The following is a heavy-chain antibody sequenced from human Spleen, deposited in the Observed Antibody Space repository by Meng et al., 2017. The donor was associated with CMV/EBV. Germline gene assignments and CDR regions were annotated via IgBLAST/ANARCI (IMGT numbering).Heavy chain of an antibody. Sequence: SLKISFNASRYSCTNYWVGWVRQMPGKGLEWMGLIYGSDSETRYSPSFQGQLTISADKSISTAYLQWNRLKASDTAMYYCARDGGGYWGQGTLVTVSS. CDR3: ARDGGGY. D-gene: IGHD3-16*01. J-gene: IGHJ4*02. V-gene: IGHV5-51*01. CDR2: IYGSDSET. CDR1: RYSCTNYW.